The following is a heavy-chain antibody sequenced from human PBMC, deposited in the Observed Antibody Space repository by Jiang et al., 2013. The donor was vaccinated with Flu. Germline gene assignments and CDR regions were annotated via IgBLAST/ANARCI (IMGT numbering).Heavy chain of an antibody. CDR1: GGSINGYY. Sequence: LLKPSETLSLTCAISGGSINGYYWSWIRQSPGKGLEYIGYIFYSGSTHYNPSLKSRVTISVDTSKNQFSLKLNSVTAADTAVYYCASPYSTGWYYSDNWGQGILVTVSS. J-gene: IGHJ4*02. CDR2: IFYSGST. CDR3: ASPYSTGWYYSDN. V-gene: IGHV4-59*01. D-gene: IGHD6-19*01.